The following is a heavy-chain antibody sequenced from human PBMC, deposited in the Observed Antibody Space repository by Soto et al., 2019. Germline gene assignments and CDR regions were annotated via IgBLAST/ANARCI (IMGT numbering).Heavy chain of an antibody. CDR2: SSADGSKT. CDR3: ARSTVVSTAAPYFDY. CDR1: GFTFSGYA. J-gene: IGHJ4*02. Sequence: QVQLVESGGGMVQPGRSLRLSCAVSGFTFSGYAMHWVRQAPGKGLEWVAVSSADGSKTYYADSVRGRFTISRDNPKSTLYLQINSLRPEDTAIFYCARSTVVSTAAPYFDYWGRGTQVTVSS. D-gene: IGHD2-15*01. V-gene: IGHV3-30-3*01.